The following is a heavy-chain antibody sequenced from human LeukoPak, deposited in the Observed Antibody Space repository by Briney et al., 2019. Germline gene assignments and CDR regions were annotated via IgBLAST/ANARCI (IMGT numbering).Heavy chain of an antibody. V-gene: IGHV3-48*01. D-gene: IGHD3-22*01. J-gene: IGHJ4*02. CDR3: ASNYYYDSSGYQYYFDY. Sequence: GGSLRLSCAASGFTFSSYSMNWVRQAPGKGLEWVSYISSSSSTIYYADSVKGRFTISRGNAKNSLYLQMNSLRAEDTAVYYCASNYYYDSSGYQYYFDYWGQGTLVTVSS. CDR2: ISSSSSTI. CDR1: GFTFSSYS.